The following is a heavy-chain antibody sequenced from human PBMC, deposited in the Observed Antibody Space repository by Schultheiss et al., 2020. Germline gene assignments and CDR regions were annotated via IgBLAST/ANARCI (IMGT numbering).Heavy chain of an antibody. J-gene: IGHJ5*02. V-gene: IGHV3-53*01. Sequence: GGSLRLSCAASGFTVSSNYMSWVRQAPGKGLEWVSVIYSGGSTYYADSVKGRFTISRDNSKNTLYLQMNSLRAEDTAVYYCAKAFPSQRCDPWGQGTLGTVAS. D-gene: IGHD1-1*01. CDR1: GFTVSSNY. CDR3: AKAFPSQRCDP. CDR2: IYSGGST.